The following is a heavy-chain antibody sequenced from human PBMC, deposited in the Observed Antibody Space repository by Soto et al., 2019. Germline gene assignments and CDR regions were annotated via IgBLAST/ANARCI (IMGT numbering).Heavy chain of an antibody. CDR3: ATAAHSTSWYDF. J-gene: IGHJ4*02. V-gene: IGHV1-46*01. Sequence: GASVKVSFKSSEYTFTDYYIHWVRQAPGQGLEWMGLINFSGGSTSYAQKFQGRVTMTRDTSTSTVYMELSSLRSEDTAVYYCATAAHSTSWYDFRGQGTLVTVSS. CDR2: INFSGGST. D-gene: IGHD6-13*01. CDR1: EYTFTDYY.